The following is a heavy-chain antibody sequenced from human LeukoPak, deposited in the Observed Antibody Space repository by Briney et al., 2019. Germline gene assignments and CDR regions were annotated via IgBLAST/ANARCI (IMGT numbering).Heavy chain of an antibody. J-gene: IGHJ4*02. CDR3: AASLGSYYDSSGYYLFDC. CDR1: GFTFSSYA. Sequence: GGSLRLSCAASGFTFSSYAMSWVRQAPGKGLEWVSAISGSGGSTYYADSVKGRFTISRDNAKNSLYLQMNSLRAEDTAIYYCAASLGSYYDSSGYYLFDCWGQGTLVTVSS. V-gene: IGHV3-23*01. D-gene: IGHD3-22*01. CDR2: ISGSGGST.